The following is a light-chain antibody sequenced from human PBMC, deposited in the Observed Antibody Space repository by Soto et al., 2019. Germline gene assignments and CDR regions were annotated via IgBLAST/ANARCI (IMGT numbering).Light chain of an antibody. Sequence: DIQLTQTPSFLSASVGDRVTMSCRASQGISSYLAWYHQKPGKAPKLLIYAASTLQSGVPLRFSGSGSGTEFTLTISSLQPEDFATYYCPQLDSYPITFGQGTRLEIK. CDR2: AAS. CDR1: QGISSY. V-gene: IGKV1-9*01. J-gene: IGKJ5*01. CDR3: PQLDSYPIT.